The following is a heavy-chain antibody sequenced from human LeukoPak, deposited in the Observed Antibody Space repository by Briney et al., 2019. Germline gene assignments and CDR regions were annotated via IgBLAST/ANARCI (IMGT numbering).Heavy chain of an antibody. CDR2: INHSGST. V-gene: IGHV4-34*01. D-gene: IGHD3-10*01. J-gene: IGHJ4*02. Sequence: SETLSLTCAVYGGSFSGYYWSWIRQPPGKGLEWIGEINHSGSTNYNPSLKSRVTISVDTSKNQFSLRLSSVAAADTAVYYCARDSYYGSGSYTWWGQGTLVTVSS. CDR1: GGSFSGYY. CDR3: ARDSYYGSGSYTW.